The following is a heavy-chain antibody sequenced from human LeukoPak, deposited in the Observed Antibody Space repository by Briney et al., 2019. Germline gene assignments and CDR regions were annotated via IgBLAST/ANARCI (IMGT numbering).Heavy chain of an antibody. D-gene: IGHD5-24*01. Sequence: SVKVSCKSSGGAFSSYGITWVRQAPGQGPEWMGRIIPILDMADYAQKFQGRVTITADKSTRTAYMEMSSLRSEDTAVYYCARDGGWLQTQNHYYYHGLDVWGQGTTVTVSS. V-gene: IGHV1-69*04. J-gene: IGHJ6*02. CDR3: ARDGGWLQTQNHYYYHGLDV. CDR1: GGAFSSYG. CDR2: IIPILDMA.